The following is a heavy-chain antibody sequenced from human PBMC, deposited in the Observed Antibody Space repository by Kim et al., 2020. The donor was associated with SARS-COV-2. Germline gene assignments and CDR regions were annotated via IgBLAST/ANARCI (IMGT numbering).Heavy chain of an antibody. Sequence: SETLSLTCLVSGGSFSGSHWSWVRQPPAKGLQWIGEIMDTGNTNYYPSFKSRAAISVDMSKSQLYLKLTSLTGAVTGVYFCARGHTNSTSWELDVWG. D-gene: IGHD6-13*01. CDR3: ARGHTNSTSWELDV. CDR1: GGSFSGSH. J-gene: IGHJ6*02. V-gene: IGHV4-34*01. CDR2: IMDTGNT.